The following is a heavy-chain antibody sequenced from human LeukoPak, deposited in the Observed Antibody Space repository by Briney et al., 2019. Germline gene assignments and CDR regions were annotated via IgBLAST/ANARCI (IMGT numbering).Heavy chain of an antibody. Sequence: PGRSLRLSCAASGFTFSSYAMHWVRQAPGKGLEWVAVISYDGSNKYYADSVKGRFTISRDNSKNTLYLQMNGLRAEDTAVYYCARDRWVYCSSTSCYTGLNYWGQGTLVTVSS. D-gene: IGHD2-2*02. J-gene: IGHJ4*02. CDR3: ARDRWVYCSSTSCYTGLNY. V-gene: IGHV3-30-3*01. CDR1: GFTFSSYA. CDR2: ISYDGSNK.